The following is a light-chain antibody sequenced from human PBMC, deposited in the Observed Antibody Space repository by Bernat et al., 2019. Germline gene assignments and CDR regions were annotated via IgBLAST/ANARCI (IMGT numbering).Light chain of an antibody. J-gene: IGLJ3*02. CDR1: SSDAGGYNH. V-gene: IGLV2-14*01. CDR2: DVS. CDR3: SSYTGSNNWV. Sequence: QSALTQPASVSGSPGQSITISCTGTSSDAGGYNHVSWYPQHPGKAPKLLIYDVSNRPPGVSNRFSGSKSGNTAALTISGLQAEDEADYYCSSYTGSNNWVFGGGTKLTVL.